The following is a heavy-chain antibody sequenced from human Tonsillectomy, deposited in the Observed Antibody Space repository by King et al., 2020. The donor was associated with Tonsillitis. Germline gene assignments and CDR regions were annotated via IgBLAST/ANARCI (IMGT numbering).Heavy chain of an antibody. J-gene: IGHJ4*02. D-gene: IGHD7-27*01. CDR3: AREYWGAGDY. CDR2: INPDGTNI. CDR1: GFAFSTYW. Sequence: VQLVESGGGLIQPGGSLRLSCAASGFAFSTYWMFWVRHGPGKGLEWVSRINPDGTNIRYADSVMGRFTISRDNAKNTLFLQLSSLRAEDTAVYYCAREYWGAGDYWGQGTQVIVSS. V-gene: IGHV3-74*01.